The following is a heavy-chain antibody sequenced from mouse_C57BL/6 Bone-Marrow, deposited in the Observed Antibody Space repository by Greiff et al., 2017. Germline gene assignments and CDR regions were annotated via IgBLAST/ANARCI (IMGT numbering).Heavy chain of an antibody. V-gene: IGHV5-6*01. Sequence: EVQGVESGGDLVKPGGSLKLSCAASGFTFSSYGMSWVRQTPDKRLEWVATISSGGGYTYYADSVKGGFTIARDNAKNTLYLQRSSLKSEDTAMYYCARPATVGAYYAMEYRGQGASVTVAS. J-gene: IGHJ4*01. CDR1: GFTFSSYG. CDR2: ISSGGGYT. CDR3: ARPATVGAYYAMEY. D-gene: IGHD1-1*01.